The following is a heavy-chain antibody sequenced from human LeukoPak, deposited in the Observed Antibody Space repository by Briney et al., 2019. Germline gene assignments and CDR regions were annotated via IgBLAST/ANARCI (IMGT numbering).Heavy chain of an antibody. J-gene: IGHJ4*02. Sequence: GGSLRLSCAASGFTFSSYSMNWVRQAPGKGLEWVSSISSSSSYIYYADSVKGRFTISRDNAKNSLYLQMRSLRAEDTAVFYCARGAPAAISPFDYWGQGTLVTVSS. D-gene: IGHD2-2*01. CDR2: ISSSSSYI. CDR1: GFTFSSYS. V-gene: IGHV3-21*01. CDR3: ARGAPAAISPFDY.